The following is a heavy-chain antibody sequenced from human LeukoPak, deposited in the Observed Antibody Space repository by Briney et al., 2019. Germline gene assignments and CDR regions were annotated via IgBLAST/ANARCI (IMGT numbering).Heavy chain of an antibody. V-gene: IGHV4-38-2*02. Sequence: SETLSLTCTVSGYSISSGYYWGWIRQPPGKGLEWIGTIYYGGSTYYNPSLKSRVTISVDTSRNQFSLKLSSVTAADTAVYYCASVGGAYCPSTSCYSGYWGQGTLVTVSS. D-gene: IGHD2-2*02. CDR2: IYYGGST. J-gene: IGHJ4*02. CDR1: GYSISSGYY. CDR3: ASVGGAYCPSTSCYSGY.